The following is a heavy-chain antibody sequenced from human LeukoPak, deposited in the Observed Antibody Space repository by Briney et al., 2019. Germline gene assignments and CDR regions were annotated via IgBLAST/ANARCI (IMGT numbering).Heavy chain of an antibody. CDR3: ARGLFGEFFYYYYVDV. J-gene: IGHJ6*03. CDR1: GGSFSGYY. CDR2: LHYTGST. D-gene: IGHD3-10*01. Sequence: SETLSLTCAVYGGSFSGYYWSWIRQSPGKGLEWIRYLHYTGSTNYNPSLKSRVIISVDTSKNQFSLKLSSVTAADTAVYYCARGLFGEFFYYYYVDVWGKGTTVTVSS. V-gene: IGHV4-59*01.